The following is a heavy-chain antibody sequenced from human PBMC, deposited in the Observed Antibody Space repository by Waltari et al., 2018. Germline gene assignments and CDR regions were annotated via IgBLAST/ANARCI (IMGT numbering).Heavy chain of an antibody. CDR3: ARGSSSWYDWYFAL. J-gene: IGHJ2*01. Sequence: QGQLQESGPGLVKPSETLSLTCTVSGGSISSYYWSWIRQPPGKGLEWIGYIYYSGSTNYNPSLKSRVTISVDTSKNQFSLKLSSVTAADTAVYYCARGSSSWYDWYFALWGRGTLVTVSS. V-gene: IGHV4-59*01. CDR2: IYYSGST. D-gene: IGHD6-13*01. CDR1: GGSISSYY.